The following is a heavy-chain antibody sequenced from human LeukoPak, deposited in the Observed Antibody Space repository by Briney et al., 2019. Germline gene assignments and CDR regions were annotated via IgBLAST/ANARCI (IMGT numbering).Heavy chain of an antibody. CDR1: GSSINSGYY. D-gene: IGHD3-10*01. CDR3: ARRHYGSGSYEVAFDI. V-gene: IGHV4-4*07. J-gene: IGHJ3*02. Sequence: SETLSLTCSVSGSSINSGYYCSWIRQPAGKGLEWIGRIYTSGSTSYNPSLKSRVTMSVDTSKNQFSLKLSSVTAADTAVYYCARRHYGSGSYEVAFDIWGQGTMVTVSS. CDR2: IYTSGST.